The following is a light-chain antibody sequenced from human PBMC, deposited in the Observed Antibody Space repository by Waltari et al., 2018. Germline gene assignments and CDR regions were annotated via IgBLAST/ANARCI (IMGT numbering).Light chain of an antibody. J-gene: IGLJ2*01. CDR3: AAWDDSLSGVV. CDR1: SSNIGSNY. V-gene: IGLV1-47*01. Sequence: QSVLTQPPSASGTPGQRVTISCSGSSSNIGSNYVYWYQQLPGTTPKLLIYRNNQRPSAVPDRFFGSKSGTSASLAISGLRSEDEADYYCAAWDDSLSGVVFGGGTKLTVL. CDR2: RNN.